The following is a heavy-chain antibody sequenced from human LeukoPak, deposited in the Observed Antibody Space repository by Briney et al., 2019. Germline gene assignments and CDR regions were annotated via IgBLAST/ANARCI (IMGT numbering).Heavy chain of an antibody. CDR3: ARDHHRRLYDSQARDTFDI. CDR2: ISSSSSTI. Sequence: PGGSLRLSCAASGFTFSDYSMNWVRQAPGKGLEWVSYISSSSSTIYYADSVKGRFTISRDNAENSLYLQMNSLRAEDTAVYYCARDHHRRLYDSQARDTFDIWGQGTMVTVSS. V-gene: IGHV3-48*01. CDR1: GFTFSDYS. D-gene: IGHD3-22*01. J-gene: IGHJ3*02.